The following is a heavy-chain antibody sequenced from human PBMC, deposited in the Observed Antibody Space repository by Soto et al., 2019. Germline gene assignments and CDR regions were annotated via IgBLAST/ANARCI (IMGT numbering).Heavy chain of an antibody. J-gene: IGHJ3*02. V-gene: IGHV1-18*01. Sequence: GASVKVSCKASGYTFTSYGISWVRQAPGQGLEWMGWISAYNGNTNYAQKLQGRVTMTTDTSTSTAYMELRSLRSDDTAVYYCARVSTMVRGVIAPDAFDIWGQGTMVTVSS. CDR3: ARVSTMVRGVIAPDAFDI. D-gene: IGHD3-10*01. CDR2: ISAYNGNT. CDR1: GYTFTSYG.